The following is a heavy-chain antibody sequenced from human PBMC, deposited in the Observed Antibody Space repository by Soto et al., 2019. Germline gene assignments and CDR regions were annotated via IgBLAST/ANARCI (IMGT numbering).Heavy chain of an antibody. CDR2: LYSGGGT. CDR1: GVTVNDNY. CDR3: ARDRNTQNLFDP. D-gene: IGHD1-1*01. Sequence: PGGSLRLSCAASGVTVNDNYMSWVRQAPGKGLEWVSVLYSGGGTYYADSVKGRFTISRDNSKNTVYLQMNSLRAEDTAVYYCARDRNTQNLFDPWGQGSLVPGSS. V-gene: IGHV3-66*01. J-gene: IGHJ5*02.